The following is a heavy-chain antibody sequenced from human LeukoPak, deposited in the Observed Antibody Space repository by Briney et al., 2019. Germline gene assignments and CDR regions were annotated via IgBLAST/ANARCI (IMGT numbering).Heavy chain of an antibody. CDR2: ISSSSSYI. J-gene: IGHJ4*02. CDR3: ARGFRGYSYVGLFDY. Sequence: GGSLRLSCAASGFTFSSYSMNWVRQAPGKGLEWVSSISSSSSYIYYADSVKGRFTISRDNAKNSLYLQMNSLRAEDTAVYYCARGFRGYSYVGLFDYWCQGTLVTVSS. CDR1: GFTFSSYS. V-gene: IGHV3-21*01. D-gene: IGHD5-18*01.